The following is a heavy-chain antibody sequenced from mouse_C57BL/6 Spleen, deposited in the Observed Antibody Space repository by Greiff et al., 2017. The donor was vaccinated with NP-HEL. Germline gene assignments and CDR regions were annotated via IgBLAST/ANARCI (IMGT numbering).Heavy chain of an antibody. CDR3: ARNWDEGFAY. CDR1: GFTFSSYA. CDR2: ISDGGSYT. J-gene: IGHJ3*01. Sequence: DVKLVESGGGLVKPGGSLKLSCAASGFTFSSYAMSWVRQTPEKRLEWVATISDGGSYTYYPDNVKGRFTISRDNAKNNLYLQMSHLKSEDTAMYYCARNWDEGFAYWGQGTLVTVSA. D-gene: IGHD4-1*01. V-gene: IGHV5-4*03.